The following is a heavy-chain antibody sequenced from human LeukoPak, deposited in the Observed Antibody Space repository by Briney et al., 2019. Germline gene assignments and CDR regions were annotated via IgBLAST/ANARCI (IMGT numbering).Heavy chain of an antibody. CDR3: ARESYPSWFDP. D-gene: IGHD2-2*01. V-gene: IGHV4-59*01. CDR1: GGFISSYY. Sequence: PSETLSLTCTVSGGFISSYYWTWIRQPPGKGLEWIGYIYYSGSTNYNPSLKSRVTISVDTSKNQFSLKLSSVTAADTAVYYCARESYPSWFDPWGQGTLVTVSS. J-gene: IGHJ5*02. CDR2: IYYSGST.